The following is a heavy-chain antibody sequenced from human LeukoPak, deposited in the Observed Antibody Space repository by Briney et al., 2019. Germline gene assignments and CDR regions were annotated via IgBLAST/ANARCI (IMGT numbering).Heavy chain of an antibody. CDR1: GYTFTGYH. J-gene: IGHJ3*02. Sequence: ASVKVSCKASGYTFTGYHMHWVRQAPGQGLEWMGWINPNSGGTNYAQKFQGRVTMTRDTSISTAYMELSTLRSEDTAVYYCARAGYYYGSGSYAFDIWGQGTMVTVSS. D-gene: IGHD3-10*01. V-gene: IGHV1-2*02. CDR3: ARAGYYYGSGSYAFDI. CDR2: INPNSGGT.